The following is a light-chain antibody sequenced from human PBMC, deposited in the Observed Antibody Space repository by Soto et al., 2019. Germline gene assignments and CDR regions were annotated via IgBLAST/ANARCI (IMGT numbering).Light chain of an antibody. CDR3: QQSNTSPLT. Sequence: EIRMTQSPSTLSASVGDRVAITCRASQNIGSRLAWYQQKPDEAPKLLIYKVSTLESGVPSRFSGGGSGTEFTLTISSLQPDDFATYYCQQSNTSPLTFGGGTKEHIK. CDR2: KVS. V-gene: IGKV1-5*03. J-gene: IGKJ4*01. CDR1: QNIGSR.